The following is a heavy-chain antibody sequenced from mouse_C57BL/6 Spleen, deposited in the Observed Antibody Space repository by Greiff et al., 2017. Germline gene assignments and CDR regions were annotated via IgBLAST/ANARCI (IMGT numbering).Heavy chain of an antibody. V-gene: IGHV5-9*01. D-gene: IGHD1-1*01. CDR2: ISGGGGNT. CDR1: GFTFSSYT. J-gene: IGHJ3*01. Sequence: DVKLVESGGGLVKPGGSLKLYCAASGFTFSSYTMSWVRQTPEKRLEWVATISGGGGNTYYPDTVKGRFTISRDNAKNTLYLQMSSLRSEDTALYYCARAYYYGSSPWFAYWGQGTLVTVSA. CDR3: ARAYYYGSSPWFAY.